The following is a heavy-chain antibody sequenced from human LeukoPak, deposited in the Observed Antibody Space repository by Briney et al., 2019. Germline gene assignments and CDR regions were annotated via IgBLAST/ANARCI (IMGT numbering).Heavy chain of an antibody. CDR3: ARAAGGGGNRFDY. J-gene: IGHJ4*02. Sequence: PGGSLRLSCAASGFTVSDNYMSWVRQAPGKGLEWVPVIYSGGSTYYADSVKGRFSISRDNSKNTLYLQMNSLRAEDTAVYYCARAAGGGGNRFDYWGQGTLVTVSS. D-gene: IGHD4-23*01. CDR2: IYSGGST. V-gene: IGHV3-53*01. CDR1: GFTVSDNY.